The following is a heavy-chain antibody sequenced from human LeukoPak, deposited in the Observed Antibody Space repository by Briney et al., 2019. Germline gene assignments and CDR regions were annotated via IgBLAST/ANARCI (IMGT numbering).Heavy chain of an antibody. J-gene: IGHJ4*02. CDR2: IRYDGSNK. Sequence: GGSLRLSCAVSGFTFSSYAMHWVRQAPGKGLEWVAFIRYDGSNKYYADSVKGRFTISRENSKNRLYLQMNSLRAEDTAVYYCARAEGYGGELDSWGQGTLVTVSS. CDR1: GFTFSSYA. V-gene: IGHV3-30*02. D-gene: IGHD4-23*01. CDR3: ARAEGYGGELDS.